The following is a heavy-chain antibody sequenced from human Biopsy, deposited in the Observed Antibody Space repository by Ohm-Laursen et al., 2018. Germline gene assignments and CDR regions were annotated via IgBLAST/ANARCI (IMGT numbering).Heavy chain of an antibody. V-gene: IGHV4-34*01. D-gene: IGHD2-2*01. J-gene: IGHJ5*02. Sequence: SDTLSFTCAVYGGTYSGYYWSWIRQPPGKGLEWIGEVHHDGRANYNPSLKSRVTISGDMSKKQFSLKLSGVTAADTAVYYCARFIVPSLHCSNGVCPIRWFDPWGQGTLVTVFS. CDR2: VHHDGRA. CDR1: GGTYSGYY. CDR3: ARFIVPSLHCSNGVCPIRWFDP.